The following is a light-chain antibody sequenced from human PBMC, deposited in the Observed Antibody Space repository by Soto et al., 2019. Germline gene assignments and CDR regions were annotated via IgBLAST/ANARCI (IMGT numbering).Light chain of an antibody. CDR1: SSDVGNYNY. Sequence: QSALTQPPSASGSPGQSVTISCTGTSSDVGNYNYVSWYQQHPGKAPKLMIYEVTKRPSGVPDRFSGSKSGNTASLTVSGLRAEDEADYYCSSYAGSKTLFGGGTKLTVL. CDR3: SSYAGSKTL. V-gene: IGLV2-8*01. CDR2: EVT. J-gene: IGLJ3*02.